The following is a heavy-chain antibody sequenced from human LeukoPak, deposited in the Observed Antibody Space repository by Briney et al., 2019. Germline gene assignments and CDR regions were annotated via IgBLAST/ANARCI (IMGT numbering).Heavy chain of an antibody. J-gene: IGHJ3*02. CDR2: IYPGDSDT. V-gene: IGHV5-51*01. D-gene: IGHD3-22*01. Sequence: PGESLKISCKGSGSSFTSYWIGWVRQLPGKGLEWMRIIYPGDSDTRYSPSFQGQVTISADKSISTAYLQWSSLKASDTAMYYCARPGPYYYDSSGYPYSDAFDIWGQGTMVTVSS. CDR3: ARPGPYYYDSSGYPYSDAFDI. CDR1: GSSFTSYW.